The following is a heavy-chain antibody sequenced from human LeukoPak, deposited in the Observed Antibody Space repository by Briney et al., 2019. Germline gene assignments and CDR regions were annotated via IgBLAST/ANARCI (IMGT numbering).Heavy chain of an antibody. CDR1: GASISSTTYY. CDR3: ARDHFDYGDYITGGAFDI. Sequence: KPSETLSLTCTVSGASISSTTYYWGWIRQPPRKGLEWIASIYYSGSTYYNPSLKSRVTISVDTSKNQFSLKLSSVTAADTAVYYCARDHFDYGDYITGGAFDIWGQGTMVTVSS. CDR2: IYYSGST. D-gene: IGHD4-17*01. V-gene: IGHV4-39*07. J-gene: IGHJ3*02.